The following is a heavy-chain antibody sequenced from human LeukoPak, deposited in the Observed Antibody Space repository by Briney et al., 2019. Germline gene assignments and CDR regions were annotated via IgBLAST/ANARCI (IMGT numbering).Heavy chain of an antibody. Sequence: GGSLRLSCAAYGFTFSSYSMNWVRQAPGKGLEWVSFISTSSSYIYYADSVKGRFTISRDNAKNSLYLEMNSLRAEDTAVYYCAKDSAFYYIDVWGKGTTVIISS. J-gene: IGHJ6*03. D-gene: IGHD3-10*01. CDR1: GFTFSSYS. CDR2: ISTSSSYI. V-gene: IGHV3-21*01. CDR3: AKDSAFYYIDV.